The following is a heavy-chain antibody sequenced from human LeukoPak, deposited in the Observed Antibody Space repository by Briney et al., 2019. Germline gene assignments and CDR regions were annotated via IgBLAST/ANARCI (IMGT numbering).Heavy chain of an antibody. V-gene: IGHV3-9*01. D-gene: IGHD6-13*01. J-gene: IGHJ6*03. CDR2: ISWNSGSI. Sequence: GGSLRLSCAASGFTFDDYAMHWVRQAPGKGLEWASGISWNSGSIGYADSVKGRFTISRDNAKNSLYLQMNSLRAEDTAVYYCARVPGSSWYYYYYMDVRGKGTTVTISS. CDR1: GFTFDDYA. CDR3: ARVPGSSWYYYYYMDV.